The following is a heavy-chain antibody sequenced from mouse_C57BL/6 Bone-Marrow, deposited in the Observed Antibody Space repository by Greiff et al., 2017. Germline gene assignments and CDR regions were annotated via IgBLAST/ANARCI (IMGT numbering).Heavy chain of an antibody. J-gene: IGHJ4*01. CDR2: IDPENGDT. Sequence: VQLQQSGAELVRPGASVKLSCTASGFNIKDDCMHWVKQRPEQGLEWIGWIDPENGDTEYASKFQGKATITADTSSNTAYLQLSSLTSEDTAVDYCATAIATVSRGYAMDYWGQGTSVTVSS. CDR1: GFNIKDDC. V-gene: IGHV14-4*01. D-gene: IGHD1-1*01. CDR3: ATAIATVSRGYAMDY.